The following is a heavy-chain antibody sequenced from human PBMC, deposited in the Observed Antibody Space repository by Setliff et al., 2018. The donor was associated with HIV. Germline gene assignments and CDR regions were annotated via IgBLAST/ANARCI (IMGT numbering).Heavy chain of an antibody. Sequence: GGSLRLSCAASRFSFSTSWMTWVRQAPGKGLEWIANINPDGNKKYHADSVKGRFTISRDNAKNSLYLQMNSLRVEDTAVYYCTKGHYTTSGWGQGTLVTVSS. J-gene: IGHJ4*02. CDR2: INPDGNKK. CDR1: RFSFSTSW. CDR3: TKGHYTTSG. V-gene: IGHV3-7*01. D-gene: IGHD3-3*01.